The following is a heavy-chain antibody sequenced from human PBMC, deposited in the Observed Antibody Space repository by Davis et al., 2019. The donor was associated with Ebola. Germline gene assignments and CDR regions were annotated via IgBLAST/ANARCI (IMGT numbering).Heavy chain of an antibody. CDR1: GYTLVSYY. Sequence: AASVKVSCKASGYTLVSYYAHWVRQAPGQGLEWMGIINPSGGTTTYAQKFQGRVTMTRDTSTNTLYMELSSLTSGDTAVYYCVRDLRGWGDFDYWGQGLLVTVSS. CDR3: VRDLRGWGDFDY. D-gene: IGHD3-10*01. J-gene: IGHJ4*02. CDR2: INPSGGTT. V-gene: IGHV1-46*01.